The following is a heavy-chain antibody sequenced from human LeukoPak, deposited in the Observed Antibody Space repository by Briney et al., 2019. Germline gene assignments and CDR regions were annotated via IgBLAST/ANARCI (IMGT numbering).Heavy chain of an antibody. CDR3: ARLEITTVTTSDY. V-gene: IGHV1-69*01. D-gene: IGHD4-17*01. J-gene: IGHJ4*02. CDR1: GGTFSSYA. CDR2: IIPIFGTA. Sequence: SVKVSCKASGGTFSSYAISWVRQAPGQGLEWMGGIIPIFGTANYAQKLQGRVTINADESTSTAYMELSSLRSEDTAVYYCARLEITTVTTSDYCGQGTLVTVSS.